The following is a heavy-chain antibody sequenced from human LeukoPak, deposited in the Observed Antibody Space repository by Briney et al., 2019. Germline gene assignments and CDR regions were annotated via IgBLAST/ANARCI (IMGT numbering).Heavy chain of an antibody. CDR2: FDPEDGET. Sequence: ASVKVSCKVSGYTLTELSMHWVRQAPGKGLEWMGGFDPEDGETIYAQKFQGRVTMTEDTSTDTAYMELSSLRSEDTAVYYCAAAYHYDYVWGSYRFPKYWGQGTLVTVSS. D-gene: IGHD3-16*02. CDR1: GYTLTELS. CDR3: AAAYHYDYVWGSYRFPKY. V-gene: IGHV1-24*01. J-gene: IGHJ4*02.